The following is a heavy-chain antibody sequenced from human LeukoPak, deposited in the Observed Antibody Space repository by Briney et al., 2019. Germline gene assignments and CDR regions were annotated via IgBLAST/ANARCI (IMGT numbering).Heavy chain of an antibody. J-gene: IGHJ4*02. V-gene: IGHV1-2*02. CDR3: ARAYTKDPSFDY. CDR2: INPNSGGT. D-gene: IGHD2-2*02. CDR1: GYTFTGYY. Sequence: ASVKVSCKASGYTFTGYYTHWVRQAPGQGLEWMGWINPNSGGTNYAQKFQGRVTMTRDTSISTAYMELSRLRSDDTAVYYCARAYTKDPSFDYWGQGTLVTVSS.